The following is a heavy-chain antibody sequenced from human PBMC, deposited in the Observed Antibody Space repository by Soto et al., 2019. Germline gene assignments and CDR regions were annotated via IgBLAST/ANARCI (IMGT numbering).Heavy chain of an antibody. CDR1: GYTFSNYW. V-gene: IGHV5-51*01. D-gene: IGHD2-8*01. CDR3: VRSGTSYGRCLDD. CDR2: TYPSDSDT. Sequence: PGESLKISCKGSGYTFSNYWIGWVRQMPGEGLEWMGVTYPSDSDTRYSPSFQGQVTISADKSITTAFLQWSSLKASDTAMHYCVRSGTSYGRCLDDWGQRTRVSVSA. J-gene: IGHJ4*01.